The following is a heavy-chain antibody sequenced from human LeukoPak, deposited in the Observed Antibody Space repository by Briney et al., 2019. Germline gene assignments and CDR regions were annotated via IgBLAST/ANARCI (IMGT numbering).Heavy chain of an antibody. D-gene: IGHD7-27*01. Sequence: SEKVSCKASGGTFRSYAISRVRQTPGQGREGRGRIIPMCWTEIYAEESEGRLKITTHEYTSRAYMEVNSLRSEDAAVFFCGIINWARGKAWGRGTLVTVSS. V-gene: IGHV1-69*05. J-gene: IGHJ5*02. CDR1: GGTFRSYA. CDR2: IIPMCWTE. CDR3: GIINWARGKA.